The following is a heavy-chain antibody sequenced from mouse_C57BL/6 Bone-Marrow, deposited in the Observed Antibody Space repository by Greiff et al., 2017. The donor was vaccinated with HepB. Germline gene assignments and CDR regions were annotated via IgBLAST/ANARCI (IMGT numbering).Heavy chain of an antibody. CDR1: GFTFSDYY. J-gene: IGHJ4*01. CDR2: INYDGSST. V-gene: IGHV5-16*01. D-gene: IGHD1-1*01. Sequence: EVKLVESEGGLVQPGRSMKLSCTASGFTFSDYYMAWVRQVPEKGLEWVANINYDGSSTYYLDSLKSRFIISRDNAKNILYLQMSSLKTEDTATYYGARYYYGRSGAMDYWGQGTSVTVSS. CDR3: ARYYYGRSGAMDY.